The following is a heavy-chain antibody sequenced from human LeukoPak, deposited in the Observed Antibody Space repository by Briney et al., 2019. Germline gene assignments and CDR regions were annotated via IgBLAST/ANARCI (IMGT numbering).Heavy chain of an antibody. CDR3: AKDRGSSWYLYYFDD. CDR1: GFTFSSYG. J-gene: IGHJ4*02. V-gene: IGHV3-30*18. D-gene: IGHD6-13*01. Sequence: PGGSLTLSCAASGFTFSSYGMHWVRQAPGKGLEWVAIISYDGSDKYYADSVKGRFTISRDNSKNTLYLQMNSPRTEDTAVYYCAKDRGSSWYLYYFDDWGQGTLVTVSS. CDR2: ISYDGSDK.